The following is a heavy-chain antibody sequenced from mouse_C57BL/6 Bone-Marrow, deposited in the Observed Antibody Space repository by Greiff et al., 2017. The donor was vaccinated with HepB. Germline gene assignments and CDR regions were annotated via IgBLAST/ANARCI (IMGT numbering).Heavy chain of an antibody. D-gene: IGHD1-1*01. J-gene: IGHJ4*01. CDR1: GFTFSSYA. V-gene: IGHV5-4*01. CDR3: ARERYRYFYYYAMDY. Sequence: EVKLMESGGGLVKPGGSLKLSCAASGFTFSSYAMSWVRQTPEKRLEWVATISDGGSYTYYPDNVKGRFTISRDNAKNNLYLQMSHLKSEDTAMYYCARERYRYFYYYAMDYWGQGTSVTVSS. CDR2: ISDGGSYT.